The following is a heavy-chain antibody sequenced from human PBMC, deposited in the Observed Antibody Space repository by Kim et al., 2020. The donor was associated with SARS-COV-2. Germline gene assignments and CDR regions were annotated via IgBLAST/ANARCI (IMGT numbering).Heavy chain of an antibody. J-gene: IGHJ3*02. Sequence: GGSLRLSCPASGFTFSDSAMYWVRQASGKGLEWVGRIRSKTNSYATAYDVWVRVRFINSRDDSKNTEYMQMNSLKTEDTDIYYCTRVPPYSNNWWDAFDIWGEGTMVTVSS. V-gene: IGHV3-73*01. CDR2: IRSKTNSYAT. CDR1: GFTFSDSA. D-gene: IGHD1-1*01. CDR3: TRVPPYSNNWWDAFDI.